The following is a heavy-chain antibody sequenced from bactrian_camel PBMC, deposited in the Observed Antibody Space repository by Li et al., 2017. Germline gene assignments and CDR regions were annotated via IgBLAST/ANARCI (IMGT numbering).Heavy chain of an antibody. D-gene: IGHD1*01. CDR3: AAKSSSSCPSLERGVFGW. V-gene: IGHV3S53*01. J-gene: IGHJ4*01. CDR2: INHYGRT. Sequence: HVQLVESGGGSVQPGGSLRLSCAVSGYTHTPNCLAWFRQVPGKEREGVASINHYGRTKYADSVNGRFTTSKDNGANTLYLQMDSLNPDDTAVYYCAAKSSSSCPSLERGVFGWWGEGTPVTVSS. CDR1: GYTHTPNC.